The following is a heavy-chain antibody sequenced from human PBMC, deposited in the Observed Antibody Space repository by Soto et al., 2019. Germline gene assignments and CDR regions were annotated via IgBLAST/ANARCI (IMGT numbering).Heavy chain of an antibody. V-gene: IGHV3-9*01. J-gene: IGHJ6*02. CDR1: GFTFDDYA. Sequence: LRLSCAASGFTFDDYAMHWVRQAPGKGLEWVSGISWNSGSKDYADSVKGRFTISRDNAEKSLYLQMNSLRAEDTALYYCARDSDSAMVIFGLYGMDVWGQGTTVTVSS. D-gene: IGHD5-18*01. CDR3: ARDSDSAMVIFGLYGMDV. CDR2: ISWNSGSK.